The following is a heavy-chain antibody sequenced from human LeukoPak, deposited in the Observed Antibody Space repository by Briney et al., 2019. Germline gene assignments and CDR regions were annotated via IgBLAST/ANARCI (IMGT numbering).Heavy chain of an antibody. D-gene: IGHD3-10*01. CDR1: GFTVSSNY. V-gene: IGHV3-53*01. CDR2: IYSGGST. J-gene: IGHJ4*02. Sequence: GGSLRLSCAASGFTVSSNYMSWLRPAPEKGLEWVSVIYSGGSTYYADSVKGPFTISRDNSKNTLYLQMNSLRAEDTAVYYCARETRLLWFGEIGYFDYWGQGTLVTVSS. CDR3: ARETRLLWFGEIGYFDY.